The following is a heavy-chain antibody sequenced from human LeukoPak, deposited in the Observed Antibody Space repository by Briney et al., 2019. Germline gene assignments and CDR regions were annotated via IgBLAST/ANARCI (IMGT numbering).Heavy chain of an antibody. CDR2: ISAYNGNT. J-gene: IGHJ5*02. CDR1: GFTFTSYG. V-gene: IGHV1-18*01. Sequence: PGGSLRLSCAASGFTFTSYGISWVRQAPGQGLEWIGWISAYNGNTNYAQRFQGRLTMSTDTSTSTAYMELRSLRSDDTAIYYCARDLVSRWDLAQDNNFFDPWGQGALVTVSS. D-gene: IGHD1-26*01. CDR3: ARDLVSRWDLAQDNNFFDP.